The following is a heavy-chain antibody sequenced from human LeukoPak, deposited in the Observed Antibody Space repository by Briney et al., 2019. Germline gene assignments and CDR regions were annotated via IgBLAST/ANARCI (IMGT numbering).Heavy chain of an antibody. D-gene: IGHD3-10*01. CDR3: ARGRYYGSGSRPDYYNGMDV. CDR1: GGSFSGYY. CDR2: INHSGSS. J-gene: IGHJ6*02. Sequence: SVTLSPTCAVYGGSFSGYYWSWIRQPPGKGLEWIGEINHSGSSNYNPSLKSRVTISIDTSKNQFSLKLSSVTAADTAVYYCARGRYYGSGSRPDYYNGMDVWGQGTTVTVSS. V-gene: IGHV4-34*01.